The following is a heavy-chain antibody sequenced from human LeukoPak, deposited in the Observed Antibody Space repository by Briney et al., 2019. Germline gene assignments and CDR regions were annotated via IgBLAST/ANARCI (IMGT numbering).Heavy chain of an antibody. CDR2: ISYDGSKQ. V-gene: IGHV3-30*18. CDR3: AKDGARYLLTYYFEY. CDR1: GFTFSSHD. J-gene: IGHJ4*02. D-gene: IGHD3-9*01. Sequence: GGSLRLSCAASGFTFSSHDMHWVRQAPGKGLEWVAAISYDGSKQLYADSVKGRFTISRDNSKNTLNLQMNSLRDEDTAVYYCAKDGARYLLTYYFEYWGQGTLVTVSS.